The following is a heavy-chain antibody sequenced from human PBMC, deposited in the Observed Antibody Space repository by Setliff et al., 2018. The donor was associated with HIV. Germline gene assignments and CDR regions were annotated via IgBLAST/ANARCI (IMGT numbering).Heavy chain of an antibody. V-gene: IGHV1-69*13. D-gene: IGHD3-3*01. J-gene: IGHJ4*02. CDR2: IIPIFGTT. CDR1: GGSVTTYG. CDR3: ARPWGGLVQTANYFDS. Sequence: RASVKVSCKASGGSVTTYGITWVRQAPGQGLEWMGGIIPIFGTTKYAQKFQGRVTISADESTRTANMELSSLTVEDTAVYFRARPWGGLVQTANYFDSWGQGTLVTVSS.